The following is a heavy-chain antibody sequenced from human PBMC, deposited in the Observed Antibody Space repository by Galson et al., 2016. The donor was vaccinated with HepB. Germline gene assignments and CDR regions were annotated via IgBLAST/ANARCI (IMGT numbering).Heavy chain of an antibody. Sequence: SETLSLTCTVSGGSISSYSWSWIWQPPGKGLEWIGNIYDSGTTNYNPSLKSRVTISIDTSKNQFSLKLRSVTAADTAVYYCARDGPPGVKERDYYYYGMDVWGQGTTVTVSS. CDR3: ARDGPPGVKERDYYYYGMDV. CDR2: IYDSGTT. CDR1: GGSISSYS. V-gene: IGHV4-59*01. D-gene: IGHD7-27*01. J-gene: IGHJ6*02.